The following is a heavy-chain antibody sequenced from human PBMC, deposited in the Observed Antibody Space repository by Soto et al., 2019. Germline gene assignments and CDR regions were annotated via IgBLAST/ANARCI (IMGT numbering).Heavy chain of an antibody. Sequence: EVQLLESGGGLVQPGGSLRLSCAASGFTFTNYAMNWVRQAPGKGLEWVSSISGSGTTTYYADSVQGRFTISRDNSRHTLYLEMNSLRAEDTAVYYCARDLFLQGYYGSGNYYALAYWGQGTLVPVSS. CDR3: ARDLFLQGYYGSGNYYALAY. V-gene: IGHV3-23*01. CDR2: ISGSGTTT. J-gene: IGHJ4*02. CDR1: GFTFTNYA. D-gene: IGHD3-10*01.